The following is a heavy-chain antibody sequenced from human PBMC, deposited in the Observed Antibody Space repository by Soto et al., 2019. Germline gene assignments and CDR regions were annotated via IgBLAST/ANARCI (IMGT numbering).Heavy chain of an antibody. V-gene: IGHV4-59*01. CDR2: IYYSGST. Sequence: SETLSLTCTVSGGSISSYYWSWIRQPPGEGLEWIGYIYYSGSTNYNPSLKSRVTISVDTSKNQFSLKLSSVTAADTAVYYCARVRDYYDSSGYYDYYYYGMDVWGQGTTVTVYS. CDR1: GGSISSYY. D-gene: IGHD3-22*01. J-gene: IGHJ6*02. CDR3: ARVRDYYDSSGYYDYYYYGMDV.